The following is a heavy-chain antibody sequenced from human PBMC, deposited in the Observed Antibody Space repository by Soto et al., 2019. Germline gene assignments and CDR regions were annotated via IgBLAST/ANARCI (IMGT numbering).Heavy chain of an antibody. CDR3: ARSRSNYYDSRGYYYSTFDY. D-gene: IGHD3-22*01. CDR2: IIPIFGTA. Sequence: QVQLVQSGAEVKKPGSSVKVSCKTSGGTFSSYAISWVRQAPGQGLEWMGGIIPIFGTANYAQKFQGRVTITADESTSTADMELSSLRSEDTAVYYCARSRSNYYDSRGYYYSTFDYWGQGTLVTVSS. J-gene: IGHJ4*02. V-gene: IGHV1-69*12. CDR1: GGTFSSYA.